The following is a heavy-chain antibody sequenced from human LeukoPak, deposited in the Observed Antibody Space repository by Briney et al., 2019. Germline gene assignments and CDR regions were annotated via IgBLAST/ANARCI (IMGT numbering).Heavy chain of an antibody. CDR2: NYNDGRT. CDR1: GFTVSSNY. J-gene: IGHJ1*01. Sequence: GGSLRLSCTASGFTVSSNYMSWVRQAPGKGLEWVSLNYNDGRTHYPDSVKGRFTISRDNSRNTLYLQMNSLRGDDTAVYFCARESWGHCSHDSCPFQHWGQGTLVTVSS. CDR3: ARESWGHCSHDSCPFQH. D-gene: IGHD2-15*01. V-gene: IGHV3-66*01.